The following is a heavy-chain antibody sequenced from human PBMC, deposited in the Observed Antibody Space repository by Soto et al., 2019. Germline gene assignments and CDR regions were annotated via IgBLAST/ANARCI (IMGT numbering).Heavy chain of an antibody. D-gene: IGHD1-7*01. V-gene: IGHV3-48*04. J-gene: IGHJ6*02. CDR3: ARVRITGTPRSGMDV. Sequence: EVQLLESGGGLVQPGGSLRLSCAASGFTFSSYAMSWVRQAPGKGLEWVSYISSSGSTIYYADSVKGRFTISRDNAKNSLYLQMNSLRAEDTAVYYCARVRITGTPRSGMDVWGQGTTVTVSS. CDR1: GFTFSSYA. CDR2: ISSSGSTI.